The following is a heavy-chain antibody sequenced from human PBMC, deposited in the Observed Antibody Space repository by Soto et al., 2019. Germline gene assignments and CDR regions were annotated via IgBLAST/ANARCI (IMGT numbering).Heavy chain of an antibody. V-gene: IGHV3-15*07. J-gene: IGHJ3*02. CDR3: TTDLGWEPVPDAFDI. D-gene: IGHD1-26*01. CDR2: IKSKTDGGTT. CDR1: GFTFSNAW. Sequence: EVQLVESGGGLVKPGGSLRLSCVASGFTFSNAWMNWVRQAPGKGLEWVGRIKSKTDGGTTDYAAPVKGRFTISRDDSKNTLYLQMNSLKTEDTAVYYCTTDLGWEPVPDAFDIWGQGTMVTVSS.